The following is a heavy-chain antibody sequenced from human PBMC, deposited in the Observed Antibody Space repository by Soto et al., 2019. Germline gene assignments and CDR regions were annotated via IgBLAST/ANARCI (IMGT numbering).Heavy chain of an antibody. J-gene: IGHJ4*02. CDR1: GGTFSSYT. V-gene: IGHV1-69*02. D-gene: IGHD5-18*01. CDR3: ASPNGYSYGSYYFDY. CDR2: IIPILGIA. Sequence: SVKVSCKASGGTFSSYTISWVRQAPGQGLEWMGRIIPILGIANYAQKFQGRVTITADKSTSTAYMELSSLRSEDTAVYYCASPNGYSYGSYYFDYWGQGALVTVS.